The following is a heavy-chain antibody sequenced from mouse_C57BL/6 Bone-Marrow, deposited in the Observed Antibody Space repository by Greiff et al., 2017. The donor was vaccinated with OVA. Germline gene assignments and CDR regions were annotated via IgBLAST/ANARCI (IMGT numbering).Heavy chain of an antibody. CDR3: TRPFYCNYWYFDV. J-gene: IGHJ1*03. D-gene: IGHD2-3*01. CDR1: GYTFTSYW. Sequence: EVQLQQSGTVLARPGASVKMSCKTSGYTFTSYWMHWVKQRPGQGLEWIGAIYPGNSDTSYNQKFKGKAKLTAVTSASTAYMELSSLTHEDSAVSYCTRPFYCNYWYFDVWGTGTTVTVSS. CDR2: IYPGNSDT. V-gene: IGHV1-5*01.